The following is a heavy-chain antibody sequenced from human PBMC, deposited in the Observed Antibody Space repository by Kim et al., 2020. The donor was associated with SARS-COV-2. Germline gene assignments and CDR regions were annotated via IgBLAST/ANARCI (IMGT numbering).Heavy chain of an antibody. CDR2: ISGRGGST. CDR1: GFTFSSYA. V-gene: IGHV3-23*01. J-gene: IGHJ6*02. D-gene: IGHD3-16*01. Sequence: GGSLRLSCAASGFTFSSYAMSRVRQAPGNGLEWVSAISGRGGSTYYADSVKGRFTISRDNSKNTLYLQMNSLRAEDRAVYNCAKGGARYNYYGMDVWGQG. CDR3: AKGGARYNYYGMDV.